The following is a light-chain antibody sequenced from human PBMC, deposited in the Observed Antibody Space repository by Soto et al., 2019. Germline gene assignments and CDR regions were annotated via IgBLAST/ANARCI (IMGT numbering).Light chain of an antibody. Sequence: EIVMTQSPATMSVSPGERATLSCRASQSVTSNLAWYQQKPGQAPRLLIYGASTRATGIPVRFSGSGSGTEFTLTNSSLQSEDFAVYYCQQYNNWPPWTFGQGTKVDIK. V-gene: IGKV3-15*01. CDR1: QSVTSN. CDR3: QQYNNWPPWT. J-gene: IGKJ1*01. CDR2: GAS.